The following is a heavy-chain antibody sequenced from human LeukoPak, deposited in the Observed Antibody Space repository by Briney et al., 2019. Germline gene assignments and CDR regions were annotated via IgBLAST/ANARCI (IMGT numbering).Heavy chain of an antibody. CDR3: ARENFYDSSGYDAFDI. V-gene: IGHV3-21*01. J-gene: IGHJ3*02. Sequence: GGSLRLSCAASGFTFIAYSMNRVRQSPGKGLEWVSSISSSSAYIYYADSVEGRFTVSRDNAKNSLYLQMNSLRAEDTAVYYCARENFYDSSGYDAFDIWGQGTMVTVSS. D-gene: IGHD3-22*01. CDR2: ISSSSAYI. CDR1: GFTFIAYS.